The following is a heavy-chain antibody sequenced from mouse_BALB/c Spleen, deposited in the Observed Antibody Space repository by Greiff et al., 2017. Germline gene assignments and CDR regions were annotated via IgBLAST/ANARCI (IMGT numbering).Heavy chain of an antibody. Sequence: EVKLVESGGGLVQPGGSRKLSCAASGFTFSSFGMHWVRQAPEKGLEWVAYISSGSSTIYYADTVMGRFTISRDNPKNTLFLQMTSLRSEDTAMYYCARGFSTHAMDYWGQGTSVTVSA. CDR2: ISSGSSTI. CDR1: GFTFSSFG. CDR3: ARGFSTHAMDY. V-gene: IGHV5-17*02. J-gene: IGHJ4*01. D-gene: IGHD5-1*01.